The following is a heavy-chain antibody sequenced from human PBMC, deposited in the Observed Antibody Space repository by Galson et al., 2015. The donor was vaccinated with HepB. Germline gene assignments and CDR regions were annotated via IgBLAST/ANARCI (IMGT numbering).Heavy chain of an antibody. CDR1: GFTFSSYG. CDR2: ITYDGRNK. CDR3: AKSLEAIVMVITSVALDV. V-gene: IGHV3-30*18. Sequence: SLRLSCAASGFTFSSYGMHWVRQAPGKGLEWVAVITYDGRNKHYADSVKGRFTISRDNSKDTVYLQMNSLRAEDTALYYCAKSLEAIVMVITSVALDVWGQGTVVTVSS. J-gene: IGHJ3*01. D-gene: IGHD3-22*01.